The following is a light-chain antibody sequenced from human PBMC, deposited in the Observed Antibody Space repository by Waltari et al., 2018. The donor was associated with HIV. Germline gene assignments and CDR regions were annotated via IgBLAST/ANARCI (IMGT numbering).Light chain of an antibody. CDR3: SAWDFSLGAWV. V-gene: IGLV10-54*04. Sequence: QAGLTQPPSVSKALRQTATLTCTGNSNNVDYQGPAWLQPDTGHPPKLLSYRNNNRPAGISERFSASRSGNTTSLTIAGLQPEDEADYYCSAWDFSLGAWVFGGGTKLTVL. CDR1: SNNVDYQG. CDR2: RNN. J-gene: IGLJ3*02.